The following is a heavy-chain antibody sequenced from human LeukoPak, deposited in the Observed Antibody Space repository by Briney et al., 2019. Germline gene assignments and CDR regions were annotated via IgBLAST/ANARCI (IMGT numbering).Heavy chain of an antibody. D-gene: IGHD5-18*01. J-gene: IGHJ4*02. Sequence: PGGSLRLSCAASGFTFTRNAMAWVRQAPGKGLEWVSAIDGSGGTTFYADSVKGRVTISRVQSTNTLYLQMNSLRAEDTAVYYCTKGTIWLPLDYWGQGTLVTVSS. CDR2: IDGSGGTT. CDR1: GFTFTRNA. V-gene: IGHV3-23*01. CDR3: TKGTIWLPLDY.